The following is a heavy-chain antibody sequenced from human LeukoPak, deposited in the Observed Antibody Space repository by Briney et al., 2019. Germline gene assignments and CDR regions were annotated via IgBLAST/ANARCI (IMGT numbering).Heavy chain of an antibody. Sequence: ASVKVSCKASGYTFTSYGISWVRQAPGQGLEWMGWISAYNGNTNYAQKLQGRVTTTTDTSTSTAYMELRSLRSDGTAVYYCARDPGWDTAMVPDYWGQGTLVTVSS. V-gene: IGHV1-18*01. D-gene: IGHD5-18*01. CDR2: ISAYNGNT. CDR1: GYTFTSYG. J-gene: IGHJ4*02. CDR3: ARDPGWDTAMVPDY.